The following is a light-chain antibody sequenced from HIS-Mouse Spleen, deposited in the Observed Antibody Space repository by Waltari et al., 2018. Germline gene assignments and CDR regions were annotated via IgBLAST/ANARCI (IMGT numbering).Light chain of an antibody. CDR2: DAS. CDR3: QQRSNWPPT. J-gene: IGKJ1*01. CDR1: QSVSSY. Sequence: EIVLTQSPATLSLSPGERATLSCRASQSVSSYLAWYQQKPGQAPRLLIYDASNRATGLPAGFSGSGSGTDFTLTISSLEPEDCAVYYCQQRSNWPPTFGQGTKVEIK. V-gene: IGKV3-11*01.